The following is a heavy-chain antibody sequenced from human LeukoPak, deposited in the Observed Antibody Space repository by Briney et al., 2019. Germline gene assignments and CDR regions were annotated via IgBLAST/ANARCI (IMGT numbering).Heavy chain of an antibody. CDR3: ARPRGDSGGYFFSDAFDI. Sequence: SVKVSCKASGGTFSSYAISWVRQAPGQGLEWMGGINPIFGTANYAQKFQGRVTITTDESTSTAYMELSSLRSEDTAVYYCARPRGDSGGYFFSDAFDIWGQGTMVTVTS. V-gene: IGHV1-69*05. CDR1: GGTFSSYA. CDR2: INPIFGTA. D-gene: IGHD1-26*01. J-gene: IGHJ3*02.